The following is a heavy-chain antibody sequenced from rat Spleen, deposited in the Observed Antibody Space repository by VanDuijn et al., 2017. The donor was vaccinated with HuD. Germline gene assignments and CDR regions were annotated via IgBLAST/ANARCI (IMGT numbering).Heavy chain of an antibody. Sequence: EVQLVESGGGLVQPGRSLKLSCAASGFTFSNYDMAWVRQAPTKGLEWIASISTGGGNNYYRYSVKGRFTISRHNAKSTLYLQMNSLRSEDTATYYCARGPPFDYWGQGVMVTVSS. V-gene: IGHV5-25*01. CDR2: ISTGGGNN. D-gene: IGHD3-1*01. CDR3: ARGPPFDY. J-gene: IGHJ2*01. CDR1: GFTFSNYD.